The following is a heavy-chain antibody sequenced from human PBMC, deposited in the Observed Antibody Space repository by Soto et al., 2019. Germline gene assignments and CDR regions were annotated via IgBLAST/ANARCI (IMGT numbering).Heavy chain of an antibody. CDR1: GYTFTSYA. CDR3: ARGDFYYYGMDV. CDR2: INAGNGNT. J-gene: IGHJ6*02. Sequence: GASVKVSCKASGYTFTSYAMHWVRQAPGQRLEWMGWINAGNGNTKYSQKFQGRVTTTRDTSASTAYMELSSLRSEDTAVYYCARGDFYYYGMDVWGQGTTVTVSS. V-gene: IGHV1-3*01.